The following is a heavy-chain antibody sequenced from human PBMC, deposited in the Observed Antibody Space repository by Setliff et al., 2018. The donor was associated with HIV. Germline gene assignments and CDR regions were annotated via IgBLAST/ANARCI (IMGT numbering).Heavy chain of an antibody. D-gene: IGHD3-22*01. V-gene: IGHV3-66*01. CDR3: TGRTSGYHYVVY. J-gene: IGHJ4*02. CDR2: IYSDGTT. CDR1: GFTVSSKY. Sequence: GGSLRLSCAASGFTVSSKYMTWVRQAPGKGLEGVSVIYSDGTTYYADSVKGRFTISRDNSKNTLYLQMDSLRGDDTAIYYCTGRTSGYHYVVYWGQGTLVTVSS.